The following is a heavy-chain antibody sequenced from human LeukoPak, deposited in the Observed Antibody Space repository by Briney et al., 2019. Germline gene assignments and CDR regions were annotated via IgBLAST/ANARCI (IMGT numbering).Heavy chain of an antibody. V-gene: IGHV3-30*02. CDR3: ARTSYYDILTGYRPTDAFDI. CDR1: GFTFSSYG. Sequence: GGSLRLSCAASGFTFSSYGMHWVRQAPGKGLEWVAFIRYDGSNKYYADSVKGRFTISRDNSKNTLYLQMNSLRSDDTAVYYCARTSYYDILTGYRPTDAFDIWGQGTMVTVSS. J-gene: IGHJ3*02. D-gene: IGHD3-9*01. CDR2: IRYDGSNK.